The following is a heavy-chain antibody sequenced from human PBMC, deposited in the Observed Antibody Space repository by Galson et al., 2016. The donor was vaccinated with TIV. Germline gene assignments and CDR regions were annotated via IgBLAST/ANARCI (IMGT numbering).Heavy chain of an antibody. J-gene: IGHJ4*02. CDR3: ASGQYIDN. CDR2: IYPAHSET. Sequence: QSGAEVKKPGESLKISCKASGSRFTTYWIAWVRQMPGKGLEWMGLIYPAHSETRYSPSFQGQVTISADKSITTAYLQWSTLKTSDTAIYYCASGQYIDNLGEETPVTVSS. V-gene: IGHV5-51*03. CDR1: GSRFTTYW.